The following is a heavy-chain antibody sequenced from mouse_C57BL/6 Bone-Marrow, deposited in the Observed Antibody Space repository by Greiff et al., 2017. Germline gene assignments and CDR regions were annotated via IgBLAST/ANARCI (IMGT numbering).Heavy chain of an antibody. D-gene: IGHD2-1*01. V-gene: IGHV1-64*01. CDR1: GYTFTSYW. CDR3: ARRNYGNFYLDY. CDR2: IHPNSGST. J-gene: IGHJ2*01. Sequence: VQLQQPGAELVKPGASVKLSCKASGYTFTSYWMHWVKQRPGQGLEWIGMIHPNSGSTNYNEKFKSKATLTVDKSSSTAYMQLSSLTSEDSAVYYCARRNYGNFYLDYWGQGTTLTVSS.